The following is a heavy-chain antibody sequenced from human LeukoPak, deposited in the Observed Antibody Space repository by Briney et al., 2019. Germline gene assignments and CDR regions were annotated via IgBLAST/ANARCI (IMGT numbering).Heavy chain of an antibody. CDR3: ARILEQSESSWFDP. CDR1: GGSFSGYY. J-gene: IGHJ5*02. D-gene: IGHD1-26*01. Sequence: SETLSLTCAVYGGSFSGYYWSWIRQPPGKGLEWIGEINHSGSTNYNPSLKSRVTISVDTSKNQFSLKLSSVTAADTAVYYCARILEQSESSWFDPWGQGTLVTVSS. V-gene: IGHV4-34*01. CDR2: INHSGST.